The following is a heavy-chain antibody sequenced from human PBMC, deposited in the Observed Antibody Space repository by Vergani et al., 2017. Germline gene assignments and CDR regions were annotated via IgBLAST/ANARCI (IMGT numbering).Heavy chain of an antibody. CDR1: GGSISSGSYY. J-gene: IGHJ5*02. D-gene: IGHD2-15*01. V-gene: IGHV4-61*02. Sequence: QVQLQQWGAGLLKPSQTLSLTCTVSGGSISSGSYYWSWIRQPAGKGLEWIGRIYTSGSTNYNPSLKSRVTISVDTSKNQFSLKLSSVTAADTAVYYCARTYCSGGSCYSVWFDPWGQGTLVTVSS. CDR2: IYTSGST. CDR3: ARTYCSGGSCYSVWFDP.